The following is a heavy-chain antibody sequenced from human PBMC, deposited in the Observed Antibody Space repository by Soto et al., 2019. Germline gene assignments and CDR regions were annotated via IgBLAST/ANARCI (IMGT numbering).Heavy chain of an antibody. D-gene: IGHD6-13*01. CDR2: TYSSGHT. Sequence: PSETLSLTCTVSGDSINGYFWNWIRQPPGKGLEWIGYTYSSGHTTYNPSLKSRVTMSVDTSKNQFSLILNSVTAADTAVYYCARDSFNAGLYFDHWGRGILVTVSS. CDR3: ARDSFNAGLYFDH. J-gene: IGHJ4*02. CDR1: GDSINGYF. V-gene: IGHV4-59*01.